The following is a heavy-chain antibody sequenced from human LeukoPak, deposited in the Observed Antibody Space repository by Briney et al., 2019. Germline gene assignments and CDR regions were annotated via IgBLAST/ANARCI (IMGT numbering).Heavy chain of an antibody. D-gene: IGHD3-10*01. CDR2: ISSSSSYI. V-gene: IGHV3-21*01. Sequence: PGRSLRLSCAASGFTFDDYAMNWVRQAPGKGLEWVSSISSSSSYIYYADSVKGRFTISRDNAKNSLYLQMNSLRAEDTAVYYCARDKVRVFGEFFDYWGQGTLVTVSS. CDR1: GFTFDDYA. CDR3: ARDKVRVFGEFFDY. J-gene: IGHJ4*02.